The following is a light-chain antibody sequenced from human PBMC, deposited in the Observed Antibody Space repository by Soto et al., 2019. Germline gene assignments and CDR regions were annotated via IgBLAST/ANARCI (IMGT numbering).Light chain of an antibody. Sequence: ETVMTQSPATLSVSPGERVTLSCRASQSVRNNLAWYQQKPGQAPRLLIYGASTRATGIPARFSGSGSGTEFTLTISSLQSEDFVVHYCLQYNTWPWTFGQGTKVEFK. CDR1: QSVRNN. V-gene: IGKV3-15*01. CDR3: LQYNTWPWT. J-gene: IGKJ1*01. CDR2: GAS.